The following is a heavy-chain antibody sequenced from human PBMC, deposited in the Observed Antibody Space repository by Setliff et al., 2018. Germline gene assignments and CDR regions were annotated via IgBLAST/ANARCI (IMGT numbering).Heavy chain of an antibody. D-gene: IGHD6-25*01. CDR1: GYPFTDYY. V-gene: IGHV1-2*06. J-gene: IGHJ4*02. Sequence: GASVKVSCKTSGYPFTDYYVHWVRQAPGQGLEWMGRINPNSGATNFAQKFQGRVTMTRDTSISTAYTDLSRLRSDDTAVYYCARDLYNSGSDYWGQGTLVTVSS. CDR2: INPNSGAT. CDR3: ARDLYNSGSDY.